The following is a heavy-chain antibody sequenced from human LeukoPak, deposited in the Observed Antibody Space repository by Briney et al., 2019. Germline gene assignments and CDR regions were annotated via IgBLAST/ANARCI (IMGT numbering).Heavy chain of an antibody. D-gene: IGHD6-13*01. V-gene: IGHV3-23*01. J-gene: IGHJ5*02. CDR3: ARAAQHLAMYNWFDP. CDR2: ISGSGAIT. CDR1: GFTFSSYV. Sequence: GSLRLSCAASGFTFSSYVMTWVRQAPGKGLEWVSGISGSGAITFYADTVKGRLTISRDNSKNTLYLQMNSLTAEDTAVYYCARAAQHLAMYNWFDPWGQGTLVTVSS.